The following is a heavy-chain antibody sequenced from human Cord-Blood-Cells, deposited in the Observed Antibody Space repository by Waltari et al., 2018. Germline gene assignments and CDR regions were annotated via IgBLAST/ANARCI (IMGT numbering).Heavy chain of an antibody. V-gene: IGHV1-24*01. CDR3: ATSGIRFLEWLLYGAFDI. CDR1: GYTLTELS. D-gene: IGHD3-3*01. J-gene: IGHJ3*02. Sequence: QVQLVQSGAEVKKPGASVKVSCKVSGYTLTELSMHWVRQAPGKGLEWMGGFDPEDDETIYAQKFQGRVTMTEDTSTDTAYMELSSLRSEDTAVYYCATSGIRFLEWLLYGAFDIWGQGTMVTVSS. CDR2: FDPEDDET.